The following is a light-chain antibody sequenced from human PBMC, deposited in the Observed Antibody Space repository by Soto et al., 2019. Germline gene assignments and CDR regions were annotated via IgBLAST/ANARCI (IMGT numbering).Light chain of an antibody. J-gene: IGKJ4*02. CDR3: QQYCSSPT. Sequence: EIVLTQSPGTLSLSPGERATLSCRSSQSVSSSYLSWYQHKPGQAPRLLIDDVSSSATGIPGRFSGSGSGTYLTLTISKLEPEDFAVYYWQQYCSSPTFGGGTKVEIK. V-gene: IGKV3-20*01. CDR2: DVS. CDR1: QSVSSSY.